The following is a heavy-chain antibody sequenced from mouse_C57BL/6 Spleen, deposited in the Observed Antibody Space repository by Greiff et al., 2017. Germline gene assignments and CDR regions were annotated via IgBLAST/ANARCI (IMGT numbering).Heavy chain of an antibody. D-gene: IGHD1-1*01. CDR2: IYPGSGST. J-gene: IGHJ2*01. Sequence: QVQLQQPGAELVKPGASVKMSCKASGYTFTSYWITWVKQRPGQGLEWIGDIYPGSGSTNYNEKFKSKATLTVDTSSSTAYMQRSSLTSEDSAVYYCERRGVITTGVATEYYVDYWGQGTTLTVSS. CDR1: GYTFTSYW. V-gene: IGHV1-55*01. CDR3: ERRGVITTGVATEYYVDY.